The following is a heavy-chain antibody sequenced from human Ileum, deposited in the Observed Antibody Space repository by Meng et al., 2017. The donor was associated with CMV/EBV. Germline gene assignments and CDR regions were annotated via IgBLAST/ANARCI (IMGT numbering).Heavy chain of an antibody. CDR1: GFTFSSYS. V-gene: IGHV3-30*04. J-gene: IGHJ3*02. CDR2: VSFDGRNQ. CDR3: TRIAAAVVYAFDI. D-gene: IGHD6-13*01. Sequence: GESLKISCAASGFTFSSYSMHWVRQAPGKGLEWVAHVSFDGRNQYYADSMKGRFTVSRDNSKNTLYLQMKSLKTEDTAVYYCTRIAAAVVYAFDIWGQGTMVTVSS.